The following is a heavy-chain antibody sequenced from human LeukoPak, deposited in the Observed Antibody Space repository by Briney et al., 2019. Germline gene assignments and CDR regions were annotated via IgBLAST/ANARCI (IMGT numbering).Heavy chain of an antibody. CDR1: GYSISTGYY. J-gene: IGHJ4*02. CDR3: ARHRGNTMVRGVYDY. Sequence: SETLSLTCTVSGYSISTGYYWDWIRQPPGKGLEWIGTFYHGGSTYYNPSLKSRVTISVDTSKNQFSLKLSSVTAADTAVYYCARHRGNTMVRGVYDYWGQGTLVTVSS. CDR2: FYHGGST. V-gene: IGHV4-38-2*02. D-gene: IGHD3-10*01.